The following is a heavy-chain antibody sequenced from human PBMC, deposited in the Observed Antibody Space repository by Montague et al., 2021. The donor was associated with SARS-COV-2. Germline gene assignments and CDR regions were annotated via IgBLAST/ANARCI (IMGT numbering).Heavy chain of an antibody. D-gene: IGHD3-9*01. V-gene: IGHV4-34*01. CDR1: TEAFNGYY. CDR3: ARGVYNRVIFVVRPRYYFDY. Sequence: SETLSLTCAVYTEAFNGYYWTWIRQPPGKGLEWIGDVSHPGSAKYNPSLKGRVSISVNTWRKQVSLRLTSVTAADTATYYCARGVYNRVIFVVRPRYYFDYWGQGNMVAVSA. J-gene: IGHJ4*02. CDR2: VSHPGSA.